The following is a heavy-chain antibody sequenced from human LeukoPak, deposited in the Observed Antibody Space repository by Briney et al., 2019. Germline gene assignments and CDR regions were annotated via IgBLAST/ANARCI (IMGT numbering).Heavy chain of an antibody. CDR1: GFTFSSYA. Sequence: PGGSLRLSCAASGFTFSSYAMSWLRQVPGKGLEWVSGTSGSGGTTYYADSVKGRFTISRDYSKDTLYLQMNSLRAEDTAVYFCAKDYSGSFYGYFQHWGQGTLATVSS. D-gene: IGHD1-26*01. V-gene: IGHV3-23*01. J-gene: IGHJ1*01. CDR3: AKDYSGSFYGYFQH. CDR2: TSGSGGTT.